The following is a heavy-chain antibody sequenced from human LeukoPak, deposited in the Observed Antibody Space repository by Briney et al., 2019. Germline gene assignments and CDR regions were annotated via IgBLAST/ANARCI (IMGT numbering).Heavy chain of an antibody. D-gene: IGHD3-22*01. V-gene: IGHV3-48*01. J-gene: IGHJ4*02. CDR1: GFTFSSYS. CDR3: ARDRGYYYVDLYDY. CDR2: ISSSSSTI. Sequence: PGGSLRLSCAASGFTFSSYSMNWVRQAPGKGLEWVSYISSSSSTIYYADSVKGRFTISRDNAKNPLYLQMNSLRAEDTAVYYCARDRGYYYVDLYDYWGQGTLVTVSS.